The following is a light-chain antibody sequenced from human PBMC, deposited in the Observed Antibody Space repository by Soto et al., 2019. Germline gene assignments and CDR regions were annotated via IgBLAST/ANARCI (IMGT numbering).Light chain of an antibody. J-gene: IGKJ2*01. CDR1: QAISRS. CDR3: QHLNNYRYT. CDR2: AAS. Sequence: DIQLTQSPSFLSASVGDRVTITCRASQAISRSLAWYQHNPGKAPKLLIYAASTLQNGVPSSFSGSGSGTEFTLSISSLQPEYFATYFCQHLNNYRYTFGQRTKVEI. V-gene: IGKV1-9*01.